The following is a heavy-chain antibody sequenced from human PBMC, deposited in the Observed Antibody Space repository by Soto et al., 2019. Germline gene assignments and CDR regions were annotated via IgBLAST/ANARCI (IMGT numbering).Heavy chain of an antibody. Sequence: QITLKESGPTLVKPTQTLTLTCTFSGFSLSTSGVGVGWIRQPPGKALEWLALIYWDDDKRYSPSLTSRLTLPQDTSKNQVVLTMNKLEPVETAHYYCATVLVVVAKSGIDVWGQGTTVTVSS. CDR2: IYWDDDK. D-gene: IGHD2-15*01. CDR1: GFSLSTSGVG. J-gene: IGHJ6*02. CDR3: ATVLVVVAKSGIDV. V-gene: IGHV2-5*02.